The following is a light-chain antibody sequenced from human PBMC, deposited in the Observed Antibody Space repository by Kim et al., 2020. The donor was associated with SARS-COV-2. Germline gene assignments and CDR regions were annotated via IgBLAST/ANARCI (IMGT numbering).Light chain of an antibody. CDR3: QQYHHWWT. Sequence: SVSPGERATISCRASQSVSSDLAWYQQKPSQAPRLLIYDSSTRATGIPARFSGSGSGTEFTLTISSLQSEDFAIYYCQQYHHWWTFGQGTKVDIK. CDR1: QSVSSD. V-gene: IGKV3-15*01. J-gene: IGKJ1*01. CDR2: DSS.